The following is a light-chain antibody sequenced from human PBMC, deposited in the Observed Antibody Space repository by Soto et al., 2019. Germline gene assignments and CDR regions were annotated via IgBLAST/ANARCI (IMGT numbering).Light chain of an antibody. CDR3: QQYGSSART. J-gene: IGKJ1*01. Sequence: IVLTQSPGTLSLSPGERATLSCRASQSVSSSYLAWYQQKPGQAPRLLIYGASSRATGIPDRFSGSGSGTDFTLTISRLEPEDFAGYYCQQYGSSARTFGQGTKVEIK. CDR1: QSVSSSY. V-gene: IGKV3-20*01. CDR2: GAS.